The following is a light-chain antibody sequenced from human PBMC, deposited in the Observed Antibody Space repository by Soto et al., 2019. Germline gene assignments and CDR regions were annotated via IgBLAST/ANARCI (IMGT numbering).Light chain of an antibody. CDR3: SSYAGSSNFVV. CDR2: EVS. V-gene: IGLV2-8*01. Sequence: QSVLTQPPSASGSPGQSVAISCTGTSSDVGNYNYVSWHQRHPGKAPKLMIYEVSKRPSGVPDRFSGSKSGNTASLTVSGLQSEDEADYYCSSYAGSSNFVVFGGGTKLTVL. CDR1: SSDVGNYNY. J-gene: IGLJ2*01.